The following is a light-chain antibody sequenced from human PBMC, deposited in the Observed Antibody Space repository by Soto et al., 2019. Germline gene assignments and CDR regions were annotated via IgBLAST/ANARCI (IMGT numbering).Light chain of an antibody. Sequence: DIQMTQSPSSVSASIGDRVTITCRVSQHISTWLVWYQQKPGKAPQLLIYAASSLQSGVPSRFSGSGSGTDFTLTISSLQPEDSATYYCQQANSFPFTFGQGTRLEI. J-gene: IGKJ2*01. CDR1: QHISTW. CDR2: AAS. CDR3: QQANSFPFT. V-gene: IGKV1-12*01.